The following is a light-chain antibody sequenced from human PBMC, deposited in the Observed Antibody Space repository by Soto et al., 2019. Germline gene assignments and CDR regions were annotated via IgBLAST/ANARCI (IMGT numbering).Light chain of an antibody. V-gene: IGKV3-15*01. CDR1: QSVSIN. J-gene: IGKJ1*01. CDR2: GAS. CDR3: QQYNNWPPKET. Sequence: EIVMTQSPGTLSVSPGERATLSCRASQSVSINLAWYQQKPGQTPRLLIYGASTRATGIPARFSGSGSGTEFTLTISSLQSEDFAVYYCQQYNNWPPKETFGQGTKVDIK.